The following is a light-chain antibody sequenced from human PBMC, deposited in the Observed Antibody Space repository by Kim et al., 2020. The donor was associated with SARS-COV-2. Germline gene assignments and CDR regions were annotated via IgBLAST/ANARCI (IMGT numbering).Light chain of an antibody. V-gene: IGKV3-15*01. J-gene: IGKJ1*01. Sequence: PVYPGEGATLCGGASRSVGSNLAGYQQKPGQAPRLLTYGASTRATGIPARFSGSGSGTEFTLTISSLQSEDFAVYYCQQYNNSWTFGQGTKVDIK. CDR2: GAS. CDR3: QQYNNSWT. CDR1: RSVGSN.